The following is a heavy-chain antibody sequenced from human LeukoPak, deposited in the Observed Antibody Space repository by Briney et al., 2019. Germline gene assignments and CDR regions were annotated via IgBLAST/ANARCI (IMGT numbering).Heavy chain of an antibody. CDR3: GRSVLGDNLGY. V-gene: IGHV1-69*01. Sequence: SVTVSCKAPGGSFDRYAVSWVRQAPGQGLEWMGGIVPILGTANYAQKFQGRVTITADDSTGTAYMELTSLRSADTAVYYCGRSVLGDNLGYWGQGTLVIVSS. J-gene: IGHJ4*02. CDR1: GGSFDRYA. CDR2: IVPILGTA. D-gene: IGHD4-23*01.